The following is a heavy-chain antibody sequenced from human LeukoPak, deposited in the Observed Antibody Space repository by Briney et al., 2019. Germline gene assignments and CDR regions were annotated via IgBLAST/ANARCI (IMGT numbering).Heavy chain of an antibody. V-gene: IGHV3-15*01. J-gene: IGHJ4*02. D-gene: IGHD2-2*01. CDR1: GLNFKNAW. Sequence: KPGGSLRLSCAVSGLNFKNAWMSWVRQAPGKGLEWVGRIKTKTEGATTDYTAPMTDRFTISRDDSKDTLYLQMNGLKTEDTAMYYCVTGHCGRTSCFWGQGTLVTVSS. CDR2: IKTKTEGATT. CDR3: VTGHCGRTSCF.